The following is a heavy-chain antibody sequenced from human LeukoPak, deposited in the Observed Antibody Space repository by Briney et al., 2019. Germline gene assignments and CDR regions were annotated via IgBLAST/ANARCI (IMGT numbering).Heavy chain of an antibody. V-gene: IGHV3-49*03. CDR2: IRIKAYGVTT. CDR1: GFTFSRYA. CDR3: NSLLLYPMNHDY. D-gene: IGHD2-2*02. Sequence: PGDSLRLSCAASGFTFSRYAMTWTRQAPGKGLEGLGFIRIKAYGVTTEYAASVKGRFTSSRHYSKSIAELQMNILNTEDTAVSYCNSLLLYPMNHDYWGQGTLVTVSS. J-gene: IGHJ4*02.